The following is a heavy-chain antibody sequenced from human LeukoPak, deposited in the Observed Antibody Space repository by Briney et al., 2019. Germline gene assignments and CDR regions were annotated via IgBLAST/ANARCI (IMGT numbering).Heavy chain of an antibody. Sequence: GGSLRLSCAASGFTFSNHWMHWVRQAPGRGLVWVSRISSDGSSTSYADSVKGRFTISRDNAKNTLYLQMNSLRAEDTAVYYCAKCARVDWLPIDYWGQGTLVTVSS. CDR3: AKCARVDWLPIDY. J-gene: IGHJ4*02. CDR2: ISSDGSST. CDR1: GFTFSNHW. D-gene: IGHD3-9*01. V-gene: IGHV3-74*01.